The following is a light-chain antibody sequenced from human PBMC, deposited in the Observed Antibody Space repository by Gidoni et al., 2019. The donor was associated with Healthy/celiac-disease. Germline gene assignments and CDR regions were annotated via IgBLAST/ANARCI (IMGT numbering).Light chain of an antibody. CDR1: QSISSY. CDR2: AAS. Sequence: DIQMTQSPSSLSASVGDRVTITCRASQSISSYFNGYQQKPGKAPKLLIYAASSLQSGVPSRFSGSGAGTDVTLTISSRQPEDFATYYCQQSYSTPPGTFGQGTKVEIK. J-gene: IGKJ1*01. V-gene: IGKV1-39*01. CDR3: QQSYSTPPGT.